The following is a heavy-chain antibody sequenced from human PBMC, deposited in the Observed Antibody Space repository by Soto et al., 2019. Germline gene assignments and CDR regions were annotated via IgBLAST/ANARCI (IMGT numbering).Heavy chain of an antibody. D-gene: IGHD3-22*01. CDR3: PRPGGYYDSRGQIDY. CDR1: GFSFSGYC. CDR2: INHSGST. J-gene: IGHJ4*02. V-gene: IGHV4-34*01. Sequence: SETLSLTCAVYGFSFSGYCWSWIRQPPGKGLEWIGEINHSGSTSYNPSLQNRVTISVDTSKNQFSLKLSSVTAADTAVYYCPRPGGYYDSRGQIDYWGQGTLVTVSS.